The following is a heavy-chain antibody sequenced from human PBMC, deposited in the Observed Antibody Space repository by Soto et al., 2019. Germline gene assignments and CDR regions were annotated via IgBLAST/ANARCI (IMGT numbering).Heavy chain of an antibody. Sequence: QVQLQQWGAGLLKPSETLSLTCAVYGGSFSGYYWSWIRQPPGKGLEWIGEINHSGSTNYNPSLNRRVPLSVHPPNTQCSLPLTSVPAADPAVYYCAREGAVKFVVVPAALDQHPLPFHYWGQGTLVPVSS. CDR2: INHSGST. D-gene: IGHD2-2*01. V-gene: IGHV4-34*01. CDR3: AREGAVKFVVVPAALDQHPLPFHY. J-gene: IGHJ4*02. CDR1: GGSFSGYY.